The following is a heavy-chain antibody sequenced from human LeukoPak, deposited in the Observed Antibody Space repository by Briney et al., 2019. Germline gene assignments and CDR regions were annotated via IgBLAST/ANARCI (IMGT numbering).Heavy chain of an antibody. Sequence: SVKVSCKASAGTFSSYAISWVRQAPGQGLEWMGKIITIFGRANYAQKFQGRVTITTDESTSTAYMELSSLRSEDTAVYYCARQKSYYDSSELYFDYWGQGTLVTVSS. J-gene: IGHJ4*02. CDR3: ARQKSYYDSSELYFDY. CDR1: AGTFSSYA. V-gene: IGHV1-69*05. CDR2: IITIFGRA. D-gene: IGHD3-22*01.